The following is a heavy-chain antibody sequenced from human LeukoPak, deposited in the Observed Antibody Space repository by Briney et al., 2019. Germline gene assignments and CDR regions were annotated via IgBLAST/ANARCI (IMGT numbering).Heavy chain of an antibody. CDR3: ARDRNNYLGGYYYYGMDV. J-gene: IGHJ6*02. V-gene: IGHV3-53*01. CDR2: IYSGGGT. D-gene: IGHD3-10*01. Sequence: GGSLRLSCAASGFTVSNTYMSWVRQAPGKGLEWVSLIYSGGGTYSADSVKGRFTISRDISKNTLYLQMNSLRAEDAAVYYCARDRNNYLGGYYYYGMDVWGQGTTVTVSS. CDR1: GFTVSNTY.